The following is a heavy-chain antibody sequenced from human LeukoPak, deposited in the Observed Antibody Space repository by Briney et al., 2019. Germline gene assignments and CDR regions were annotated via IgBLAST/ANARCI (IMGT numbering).Heavy chain of an antibody. Sequence: PSETLSLTCSVSGVSINSGNYYWTWIRQPAGKGLQWIRRIFTGGSTNYNPSHQSRVTISMDTSKSQVSLRLRSVTAADTAVYYCARVVSSVYYYMDVWGKGTSVTVSS. V-gene: IGHV4-61*02. J-gene: IGHJ6*03. D-gene: IGHD2/OR15-2a*01. CDR2: IFTGGST. CDR3: ARVVSSVYYYMDV. CDR1: GVSINSGNYY.